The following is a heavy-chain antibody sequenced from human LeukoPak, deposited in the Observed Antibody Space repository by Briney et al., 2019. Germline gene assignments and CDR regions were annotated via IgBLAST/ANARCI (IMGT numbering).Heavy chain of an antibody. CDR2: IRSKTNSYAT. D-gene: IGHD5-12*01. CDR3: THYRGASDYCDAFDL. V-gene: IGHV3-73*01. CDR1: GFTFSGSA. Sequence: GGSLRLSCAASGFTFSGSAIHWVRQASGKGLEWVGRIRSKTNSYATAYAASVKGRFTISRDDSNNTAYLQMNSLKTVDTAVYYCTHYRGASDYCDAFDLWGQGTMVTVSS. J-gene: IGHJ3*01.